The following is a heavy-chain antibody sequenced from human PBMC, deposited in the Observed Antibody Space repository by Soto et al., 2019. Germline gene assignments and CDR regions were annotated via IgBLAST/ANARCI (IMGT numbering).Heavy chain of an antibody. V-gene: IGHV1-18*01. CDR2: ISAYNGNT. CDR1: GYTFTSYG. D-gene: IGHD3-10*01. Sequence: ASVKVCCKASGYTFTSYGISWVRQAPGQGLEWMGWISAYNGNTKYAQKLQGRVTMTTDTSTSTAYMELRSLRSDDTAVYYCARLGLWFGELAYFDYWGKGTLVTVSS. CDR3: ARLGLWFGELAYFDY. J-gene: IGHJ4*02.